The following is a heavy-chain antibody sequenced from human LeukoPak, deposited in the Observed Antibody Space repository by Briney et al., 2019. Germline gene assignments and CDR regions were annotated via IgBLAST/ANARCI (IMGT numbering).Heavy chain of an antibody. V-gene: IGHV3-11*05. CDR3: ARAMGEGILWNWFDP. D-gene: IGHD2-21*01. Sequence: GGSLRLSCAASGFTFSDYYMSWIRQAPGKGLEWVSYISSSSGYTNYADSVKGRFTISRDNAKNSLYLQMNSLRAEDTAVYYCARAMGEGILWNWFDPWGQGTLVTVSS. CDR2: ISSSSGYT. CDR1: GFTFSDYY. J-gene: IGHJ5*02.